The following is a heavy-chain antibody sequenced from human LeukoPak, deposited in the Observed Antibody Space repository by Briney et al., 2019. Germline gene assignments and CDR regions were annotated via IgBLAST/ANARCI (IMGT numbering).Heavy chain of an antibody. J-gene: IGHJ6*03. D-gene: IGHD6-19*01. Sequence: GGSLRLSCVASGFTFSSNGMHWVRQAPGKGLEWVANINQDGSKKYYVDSIKGRFTISRDNAKNSLYLQMISLRAEDTALYYCARVFSGWYGNYMDVWGKGTTVTVSS. CDR3: ARVFSGWYGNYMDV. CDR1: GFTFSSNG. V-gene: IGHV3-7*01. CDR2: INQDGSKK.